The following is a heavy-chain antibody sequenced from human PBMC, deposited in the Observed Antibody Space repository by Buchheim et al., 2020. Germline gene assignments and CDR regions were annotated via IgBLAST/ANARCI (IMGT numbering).Heavy chain of an antibody. D-gene: IGHD2/OR15-2a*01. J-gene: IGHJ4*02. CDR1: GFTFSTYA. CDR2: ISGSGGTT. Sequence: EVQLLESGGGLGQPGGSLRLSCAASGFTFSTYAMSWVRQAPGKGLEWVSSISGSGGTTFYADSVEGRFTISRDNSKNTLYLQMNSLRAEDTAVYYCAKAPGTGYYYLYFDSWGQGT. CDR3: AKAPGTGYYYLYFDS. V-gene: IGHV3-23*01.